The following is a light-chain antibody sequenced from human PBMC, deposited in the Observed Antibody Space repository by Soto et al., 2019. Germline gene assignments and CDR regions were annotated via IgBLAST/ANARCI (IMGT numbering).Light chain of an antibody. CDR3: HQYATSPYT. CDR1: QSLTNVF. CDR2: GAS. Sequence: IVLTQSPGTLSLSPWEGATLSCRASQSLTNVFLAWYQQKPGQAPRLLIYGASRRATGIPDRFSGSGSGTDFTLTISRLEPEDFAVYFCHQYATSPYTFGQGTRLEIK. V-gene: IGKV3-20*01. J-gene: IGKJ5*01.